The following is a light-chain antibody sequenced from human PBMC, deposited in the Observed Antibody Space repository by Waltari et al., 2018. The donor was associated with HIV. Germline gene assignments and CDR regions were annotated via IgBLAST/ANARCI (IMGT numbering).Light chain of an antibody. J-gene: IGLJ2*01. CDR1: SSNIGSNT. CDR3: AAWDDSLNGVI. Sequence: QSVLTPPPSASGTPGQRVTISCSGSSSNIGSNTVNWCQQLPGPAPKLLIYNNNQRPSGVPDRFSGSKSGTSASLAISGLQSEDEADYYCAAWDDSLNGVIFGGGTKLTVL. V-gene: IGLV1-44*01. CDR2: NNN.